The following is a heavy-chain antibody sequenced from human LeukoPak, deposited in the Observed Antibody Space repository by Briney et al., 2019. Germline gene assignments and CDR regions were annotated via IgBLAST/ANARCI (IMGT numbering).Heavy chain of an antibody. D-gene: IGHD2-21*01. CDR1: GFNFSDSR. CDR2: VNRDGTEK. CDR3: VRGDWYFES. V-gene: IGHV3-7*04. J-gene: IGHJ4*02. Sequence: AGGSLRLSCVTSGFNFSDSRMTWVRQAPGKGLQWVANVNRDGTEKHFLDSVEGRFTISRDNAKKSLYLQMSSLRPPDKAVYFCVRGDWYFESWGQGTLVTVSS.